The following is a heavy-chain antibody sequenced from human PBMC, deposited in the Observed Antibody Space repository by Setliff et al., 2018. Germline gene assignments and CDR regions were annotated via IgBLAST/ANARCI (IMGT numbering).Heavy chain of an antibody. J-gene: IGHJ6*03. Sequence: SVKVSCKASGGTFSSYGISWVRQAPGQGLEWLGGTIPNFGTTNYAQEFQGRVTIITDESTSIAYMELSSLRFEDTAVYYCAREGVDTRSSTDYRYYMDVWGKGTTVTVSS. CDR3: AREGVDTRSSTDYRYYMDV. V-gene: IGHV1-69*05. CDR1: GGTFSSYG. D-gene: IGHD5-18*01. CDR2: TIPNFGTT.